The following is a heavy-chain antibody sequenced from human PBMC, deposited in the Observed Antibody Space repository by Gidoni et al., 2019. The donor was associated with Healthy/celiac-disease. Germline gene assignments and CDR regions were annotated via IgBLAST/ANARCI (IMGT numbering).Heavy chain of an antibody. V-gene: IGHV3-33*01. CDR2: IWYDGSNK. D-gene: IGHD2-2*01. CDR1: GFPFSSYG. Sequence: QVQLVESGGGVVQPGRSLRLSCAAAGFPFSSYGLHWVRQAPGKGLEWVAVIWYDGSNKYYADSVKGRFTISRDNSKNTLYLQMNSLRAEDTAVYYCARDSLYCSSTSCGLLDYWGQGTLVTVSA. J-gene: IGHJ4*02. CDR3: ARDSLYCSSTSCGLLDY.